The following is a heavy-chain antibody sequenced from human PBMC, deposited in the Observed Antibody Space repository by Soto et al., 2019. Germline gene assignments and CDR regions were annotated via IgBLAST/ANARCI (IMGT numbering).Heavy chain of an antibody. Sequence: SVKVSCKASGGTFSSYAISWVRQAPGQGLEWMGGIIPIFGTADYAQKIQGRVTITADDFTSTAYMELSSLRSEDTAVYYCARHLGGNHYYYGMDVWGQGTTVTVSS. CDR3: ARHLGGNHYYYGMDV. V-gene: IGHV1-69*13. J-gene: IGHJ6*02. CDR1: GGTFSSYA. CDR2: IIPIFGTA. D-gene: IGHD3-16*01.